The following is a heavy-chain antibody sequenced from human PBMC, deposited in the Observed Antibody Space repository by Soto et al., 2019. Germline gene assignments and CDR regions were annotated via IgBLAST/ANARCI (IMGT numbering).Heavy chain of an antibody. CDR3: ARKRRGMVSYGYYYYYGMDV. D-gene: IGHD5-18*01. J-gene: IGHJ6*02. CDR2: MNPNSGNT. Sequence: QVQLVQSGAEVKKPGASVKVSCKASGYTFTSYDINWVRQATGQGLEWMGWMNPNSGNTGYAQKFQGRVTMTRNTSTSTAYMELSSMRSEDTAVYYCARKRRGMVSYGYYYYYGMDVWGQGTTVTVSS. V-gene: IGHV1-8*01. CDR1: GYTFTSYD.